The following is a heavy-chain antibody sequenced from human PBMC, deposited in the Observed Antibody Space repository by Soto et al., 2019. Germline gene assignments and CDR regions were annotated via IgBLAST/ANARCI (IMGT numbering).Heavy chain of an antibody. CDR2: IKQDGSEK. CDR3: ARGKHIVVVTAEYYFDY. J-gene: IGHJ4*02. D-gene: IGHD2-21*02. Sequence: GESLKISCAASGFTFSSYWMSWVRQAPGKGLEWVSNIKQDGSEKYYVDSVKGRFTISRDNAKNSLYLQMNSLRAEDTAVYYCARGKHIVVVTAEYYFDYWGQGTLVTVSS. CDR1: GFTFSSYW. V-gene: IGHV3-7*03.